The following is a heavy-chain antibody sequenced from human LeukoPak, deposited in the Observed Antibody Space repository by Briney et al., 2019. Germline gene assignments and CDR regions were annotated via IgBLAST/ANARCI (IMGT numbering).Heavy chain of an antibody. D-gene: IGHD2-15*01. Sequence: SVKVSCKASGGTFSSYAISWVRQAPGQGLEWMGGIIPIFGTANYAQKFQGRVTITADKSTSTAYMELSSLRSEDTAVYYCARRLGCSGGSCYYFDYWGQGTLVTVSS. J-gene: IGHJ4*02. CDR3: ARRLGCSGGSCYYFDY. V-gene: IGHV1-69*06. CDR1: GGTFSSYA. CDR2: IIPIFGTA.